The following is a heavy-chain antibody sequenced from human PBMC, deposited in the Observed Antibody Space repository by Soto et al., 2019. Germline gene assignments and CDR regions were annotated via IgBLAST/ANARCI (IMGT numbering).Heavy chain of an antibody. D-gene: IGHD3-9*01. Sequence: QVQLVESGGGGVQPGRSLRLSCPASGLTFSSFARHGVRQAPGKGLGWLAVISYEGSNKYYADSVKGRFTISRDNSKNTLYLQMNSLRAEDTAVYYCARRLRYFDWLSDPIDYWGQGTLVTVSS. CDR2: ISYEGSNK. J-gene: IGHJ4*02. CDR1: GLTFSSFA. V-gene: IGHV3-30-3*01. CDR3: ARRLRYFDWLSDPIDY.